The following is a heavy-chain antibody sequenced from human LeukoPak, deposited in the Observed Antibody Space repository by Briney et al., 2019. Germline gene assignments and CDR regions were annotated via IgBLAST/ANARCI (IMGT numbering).Heavy chain of an antibody. V-gene: IGHV3-23*01. CDR2: INGSGGST. Sequence: PGGSMRLSCAASGFTFSRYAMSWVRQAPGKWLEWVSAINGSGGSTYYADSVKGRLTISRDNSKNTLYLQMNSLRAEVTAVYYFLKDSSQWIQWVPFDYWVQGTLVTVSS. CDR3: LKDSSQWIQWVPFDY. J-gene: IGHJ4*02. CDR1: GFTFSRYA. D-gene: IGHD5-12*01.